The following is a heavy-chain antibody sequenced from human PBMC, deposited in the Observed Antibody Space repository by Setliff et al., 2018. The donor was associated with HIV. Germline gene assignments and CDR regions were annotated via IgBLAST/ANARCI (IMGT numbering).Heavy chain of an antibody. Sequence: GSLRLSCAASGFTFSSYEMNWVRQAPGKGLEWVSYISSSGGTIYYADPVKGRFTISRDNAKKSLYLQMNSLRADDTAVYFCARWGSGSYERVFDYWGQGMLVTVSS. D-gene: IGHD1-26*01. CDR3: ARWGSGSYERVFDY. J-gene: IGHJ4*02. V-gene: IGHV3-48*03. CDR1: GFTFSSYE. CDR2: ISSSGGTI.